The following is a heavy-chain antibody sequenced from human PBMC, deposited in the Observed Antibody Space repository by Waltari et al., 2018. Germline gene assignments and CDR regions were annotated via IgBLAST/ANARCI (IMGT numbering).Heavy chain of an antibody. CDR1: GGSFSGYY. V-gene: IGHV4-34*01. J-gene: IGHJ5*02. CDR3: ARYSSSWHNNWFDP. Sequence: QVQLQQWGAGLLKPSETLSLTCAVYGGSFSGYYWSWIRQPPGKGLEWIGEINHSGSTSYNPSLKSRVTISVDTSKNQFSLKLSSVTAADTAVYYCARYSSSWHNNWFDPWGQGTLVTVSS. CDR2: INHSGST. D-gene: IGHD6-13*01.